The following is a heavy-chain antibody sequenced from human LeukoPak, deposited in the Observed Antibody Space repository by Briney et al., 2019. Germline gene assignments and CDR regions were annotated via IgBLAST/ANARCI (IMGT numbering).Heavy chain of an antibody. CDR1: GYSISSGYY. D-gene: IGHD4-17*01. CDR3: AREDYGESNPNWFDP. Sequence: PSETLSLTCTVSGYSISSGYYWAWIRQPPGKGLEWIASIYYTGNSYYNPSLKSRVTISVDTSKNQFSLKLSSVTGADTVVYYCAREDYGESNPNWFDPWGQGTQVTVSS. J-gene: IGHJ5*02. CDR2: IYYTGNS. V-gene: IGHV4-38-2*02.